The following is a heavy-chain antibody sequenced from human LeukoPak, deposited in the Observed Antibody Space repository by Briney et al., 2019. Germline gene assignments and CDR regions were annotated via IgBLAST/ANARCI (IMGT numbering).Heavy chain of an antibody. CDR2: ISHDGSVK. Sequence: GGSLRLSCAASGFTFNNSGMQRVRETPGKGLGWVTVISHDGSVKHYADSMKGRFTISRDTTKNTVYPQMNSLRPEDTAVYYCAKEGTTYSSTWFDSWGQGTLVTVSS. CDR3: AKEGTTYSSTWFDS. CDR1: GFTFNNSG. J-gene: IGHJ5*01. V-gene: IGHV3-30*18. D-gene: IGHD6-19*01.